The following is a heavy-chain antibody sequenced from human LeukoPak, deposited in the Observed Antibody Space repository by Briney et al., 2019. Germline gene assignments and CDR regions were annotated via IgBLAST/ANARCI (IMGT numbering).Heavy chain of an antibody. Sequence: PGRSLRLSCAASGFTFDKYAMHWVRQTPGKGLEWVSGISWNSGSMGYADSVKGRFNISRDNAKNSLYLQMDSLRIDDTALYYCVKYFTNYYDSSGYLGSWGQGTLVTVSS. CDR2: ISWNSGSM. D-gene: IGHD3-22*01. CDR1: GFTFDKYA. V-gene: IGHV3-9*01. J-gene: IGHJ5*01. CDR3: VKYFTNYYDSSGYLGS.